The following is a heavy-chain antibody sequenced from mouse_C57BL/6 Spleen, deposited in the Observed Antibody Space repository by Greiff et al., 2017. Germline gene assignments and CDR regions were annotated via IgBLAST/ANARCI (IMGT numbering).Heavy chain of an antibody. CDR3: AREGSNIDY. J-gene: IGHJ2*02. CDR2: IYPGDGDT. V-gene: IGHV1-80*01. Sequence: QVQLQQSGAELVKPGASVKISCKASGYAFSSYWMHWVKQRPGKGLEWIGQIYPGDGDTNYNEKFKGKATLTADKSSSTAYMQLSSLTSADSAVYFCAREGSNIDYWGQGTSLTVSS. D-gene: IGHD2-5*01. CDR1: GYAFSSYW.